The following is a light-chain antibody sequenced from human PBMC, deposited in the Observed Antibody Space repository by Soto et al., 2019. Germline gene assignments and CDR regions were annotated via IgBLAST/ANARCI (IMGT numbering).Light chain of an antibody. Sequence: EIVLTQSKATLSSFHGDRVTLSCRASQYINTRLAWYQQKPGQAPRLLIYGASNRATGIPDRFSGSGSGTDFTLTISRLEPEDFAVYYCQQYGSSGTFGQGTKVDIK. CDR1: QYINTR. J-gene: IGKJ1*01. CDR3: QQYGSSGT. V-gene: IGKV3-20*01. CDR2: GAS.